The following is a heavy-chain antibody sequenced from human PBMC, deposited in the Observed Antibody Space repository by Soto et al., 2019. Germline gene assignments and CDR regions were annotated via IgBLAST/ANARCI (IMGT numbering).Heavy chain of an antibody. D-gene: IGHD2-2*01. J-gene: IGHJ4*02. V-gene: IGHV4-34*01. CDR1: GGSFSGYY. CDR3: ARGLDVVVPAACGPFDY. CDR2: INHSGST. Sequence: QVQLQQWGAGLLKPSETLSLTCAVYGGSFSGYYWSWIRQPPGEGLECIGEINHSGSTNYNPSLKSRVTRTVDPSKNQFALKQSSVTAADTAVYYCARGLDVVVPAACGPFDYWGQGTLVTVSS.